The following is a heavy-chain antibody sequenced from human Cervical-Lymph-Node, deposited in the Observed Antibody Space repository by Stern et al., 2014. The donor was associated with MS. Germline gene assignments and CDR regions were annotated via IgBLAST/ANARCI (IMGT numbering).Heavy chain of an antibody. D-gene: IGHD5-12*01. Sequence: QVQLVQSGAEVKKPGSSVTVSCKASGGTFNNYAIAWVRQAPGQGPEWMGGIIPILGPVSYAKSFEGGVTITADDFTDTACMKLTSLRSEYWAIYYCARDRWLGVTPFFDYWGQGTLVTVSS. CDR2: IIPILGPV. V-gene: IGHV1-69*01. J-gene: IGHJ4*02. CDR3: ARDRWLGVTPFFDY. CDR1: GGTFNNYA.